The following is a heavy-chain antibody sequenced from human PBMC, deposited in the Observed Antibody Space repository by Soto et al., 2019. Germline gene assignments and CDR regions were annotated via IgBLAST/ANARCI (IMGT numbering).Heavy chain of an antibody. Sequence: QVQLVQSGAEVKKPGASVKVSCKASGYTFTSYGISWVRQAPGQGLEWMGWISAYNGNTSYAQTLQGRVTMTTDTSTSTAHIERSSLRSDDTAVYYCARDRAVAVAGMLWVAEAAFYIWCQGTMVTVAS. CDR2: ISAYNGNT. CDR3: ARDRAVAVAGMLWVAEAAFYI. V-gene: IGHV1-18*01. D-gene: IGHD6-19*01. CDR1: GYTFTSYG. J-gene: IGHJ3*02.